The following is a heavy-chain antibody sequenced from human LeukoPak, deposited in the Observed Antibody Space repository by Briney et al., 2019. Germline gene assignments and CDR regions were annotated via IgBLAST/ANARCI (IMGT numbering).Heavy chain of an antibody. CDR3: VRGYEIAAR. CDR1: GGSISSYY. CDR2: IYYSGST. D-gene: IGHD6-13*01. J-gene: IGHJ4*02. Sequence: SETLSLTCTVSGGSISSYYWSWIRQPPGKGLEWIGHIYYSGSTNYNPSLKSRVTISVDTSKSQFSLKVSSVTAADTAVYYCVRGYEIAARWGQGTLVTVSS. V-gene: IGHV4-59*13.